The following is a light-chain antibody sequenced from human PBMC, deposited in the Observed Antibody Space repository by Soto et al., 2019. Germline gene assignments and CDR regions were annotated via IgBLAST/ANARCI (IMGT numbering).Light chain of an antibody. CDR2: EVS. CDR3: MQSTQLPPT. J-gene: IGKJ5*01. Sequence: VLTQPPSASGSPGQPASISCKSSQSLLHITGETFLFWYLQTPGPSPQLLIYEVSTRVSGVPDRFSGSGSGTDFTLEISRVETDDVGIYYCMQSTQLPPTFGQGTRLE. CDR1: QSLLHITGETF. V-gene: IGKV2D-29*02.